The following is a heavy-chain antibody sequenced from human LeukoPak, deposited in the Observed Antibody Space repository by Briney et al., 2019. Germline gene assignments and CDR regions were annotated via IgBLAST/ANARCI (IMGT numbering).Heavy chain of an antibody. Sequence: GGSLRLSCAASGFTFDDYAMHWVRQAPGKGLEWVSAISWNSGSIGYADSVKGRFTISRDNAKNSLYLQMNSLRAEDTALYYCAKDIGRASDAFDIWGQGTMVTVSS. CDR1: GFTFDDYA. V-gene: IGHV3-9*01. J-gene: IGHJ3*02. D-gene: IGHD2-15*01. CDR2: ISWNSGSI. CDR3: AKDIGRASDAFDI.